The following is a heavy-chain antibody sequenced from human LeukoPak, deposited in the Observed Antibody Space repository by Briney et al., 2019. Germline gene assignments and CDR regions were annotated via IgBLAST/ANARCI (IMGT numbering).Heavy chain of an antibody. CDR2: INPNSGDT. CDR1: GYTFAGYY. Sequence: ASVKVSCKASGYTFAGYYMHWVRQAPGQGLEWMGWINPNSGDTNNAQKFQGRVTMTSDTSISTAYMELSSLTSDGTAVYYCARAVAAIVNWFDPWGQGTLVTVSS. CDR3: ARAVAAIVNWFDP. V-gene: IGHV1-2*02. D-gene: IGHD6-13*01. J-gene: IGHJ5*02.